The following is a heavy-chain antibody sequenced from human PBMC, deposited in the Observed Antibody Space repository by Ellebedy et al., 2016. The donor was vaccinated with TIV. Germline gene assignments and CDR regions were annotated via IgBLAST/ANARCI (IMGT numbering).Heavy chain of an antibody. CDR2: ISSSSSTI. V-gene: IGHV3-48*01. CDR1: GFTVSSNY. D-gene: IGHD2-8*02. J-gene: IGHJ3*02. Sequence: GESLKISCAASGFTVSSNYMSWVRQAPGKGLEWVSYISSSSSTIYYADSVKGRFTISRDNSKNTLYLQMDSLRVEDTAVYYCARGGSDWWGGPFDIWGQGTMVTVSS. CDR3: ARGGSDWWGGPFDI.